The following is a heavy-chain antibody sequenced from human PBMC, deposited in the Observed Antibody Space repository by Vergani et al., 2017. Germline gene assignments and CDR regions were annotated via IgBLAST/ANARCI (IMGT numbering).Heavy chain of an antibody. CDR1: GYTFTSYG. CDR3: ARDRPWYDILTGYSYYFYYMDV. V-gene: IGHV1-18*01. J-gene: IGHJ6*03. D-gene: IGHD3-9*01. Sequence: VSCKASGYTFTSYGISWVRQAPGQGLEWMGWISAYNGNTNYAQKLQGRVTMTTDTSTSTAYMELRSLRSDDTAVYYCARDRPWYDILTGYSYYFYYMDVWGKGTTVTVSS. CDR2: ISAYNGNT.